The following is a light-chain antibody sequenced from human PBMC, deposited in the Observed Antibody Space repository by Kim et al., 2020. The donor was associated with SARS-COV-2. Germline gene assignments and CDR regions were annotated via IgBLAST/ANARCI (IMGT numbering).Light chain of an antibody. CDR3: AAWDDSLNGLV. Sequence: GQRVTFSCSGSSSNIGSNTINSYPQLPGTAPKLLIYSNNQWPSGVPDRFSGAKSGTSASLAISGLQSEDEADYYCAAWDDSLNGLVFGGGTQLTVL. J-gene: IGLJ2*01. CDR1: SSNIGSNT. V-gene: IGLV1-44*01. CDR2: SNN.